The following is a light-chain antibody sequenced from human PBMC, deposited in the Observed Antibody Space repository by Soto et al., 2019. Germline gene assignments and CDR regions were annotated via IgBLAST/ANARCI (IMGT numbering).Light chain of an antibody. Sequence: DIQMTQSPSSLSASVGDRVTITCQASQDISNYLNWYQQKPGKAPKLLIYDASNLETVVPSRFSGSESGTDFNFTISVFQPEDIAPYYCQQYDNLPFTFGQGTRLEIK. CDR2: DAS. J-gene: IGKJ5*01. V-gene: IGKV1-33*01. CDR1: QDISNY. CDR3: QQYDNLPFT.